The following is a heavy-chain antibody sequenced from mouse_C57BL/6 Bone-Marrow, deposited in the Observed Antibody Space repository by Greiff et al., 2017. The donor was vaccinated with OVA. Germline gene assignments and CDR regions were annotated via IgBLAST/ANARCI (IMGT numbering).Heavy chain of an antibody. D-gene: IGHD1-1*01. CDR1: GYSFTDYN. CDR2: INPNYGTT. Sequence: VQLQQSGPELVKPGASVKISCKASGYSFTDYNMNWVKQSNGKSLEWIGVINPNYGTTNYNEKFKSKATLTVDKSSSTAYMQLSSLTSEDSAVYYCARAYYGSSSYFDYWGQGTTLTVSS. V-gene: IGHV1-39*01. J-gene: IGHJ2*01. CDR3: ARAYYGSSSYFDY.